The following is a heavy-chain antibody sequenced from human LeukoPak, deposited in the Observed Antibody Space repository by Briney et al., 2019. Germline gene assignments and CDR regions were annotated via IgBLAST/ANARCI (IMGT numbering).Heavy chain of an antibody. CDR3: ARDLKMKYCDF. CDR1: GFIFNNFV. Sequence: GGSLRLSCETTGFIFNNFVMHWVRQAPGKGLEWVALMPYDGSDKYYADSVKGRFTISRDNSKNTLYLQMNSLRVEDTAIYYCARDLKMKYCDFWGQGTLVTVSS. CDR2: MPYDGSDK. V-gene: IGHV3-33*05. D-gene: IGHD5-24*01. J-gene: IGHJ4*02.